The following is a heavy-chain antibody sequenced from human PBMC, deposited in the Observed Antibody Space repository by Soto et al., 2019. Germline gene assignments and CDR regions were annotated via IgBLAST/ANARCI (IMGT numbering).Heavy chain of an antibody. CDR1: GFTFSDYA. Sequence: VPLVESGGGVVQPGRSLRLSCAASGFTFSDYAMHWVRQAPGKGLEWVAVVSHDGRNTHYADSVKGRFTISRDSSKNTVSPEMTSLRAEDPAGYYCAKGGRQWLVTSDFNYWGQGALVTVSS. D-gene: IGHD6-19*01. CDR3: AKGGRQWLVTSDFNY. CDR2: VSHDGRNT. J-gene: IGHJ4*02. V-gene: IGHV3-30*18.